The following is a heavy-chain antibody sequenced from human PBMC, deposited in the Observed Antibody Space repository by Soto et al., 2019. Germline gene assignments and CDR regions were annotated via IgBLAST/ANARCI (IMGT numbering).Heavy chain of an antibody. CDR1: GFTFTTYS. CDR3: ARGTMTAVSKTDP. Sequence: EVQLVESGGGLVQPGGSLRLSCAASGFTFTTYSMNWVRLAPGKGLEWLSYISNTGSTIYYADSVKGRFTISRDNAKNSLYLQMSGLRVEDTAVYYCARGTMTAVSKTDPWGQGALVTVSS. CDR2: ISNTGSTI. V-gene: IGHV3-48*01. J-gene: IGHJ5*02. D-gene: IGHD4-17*01.